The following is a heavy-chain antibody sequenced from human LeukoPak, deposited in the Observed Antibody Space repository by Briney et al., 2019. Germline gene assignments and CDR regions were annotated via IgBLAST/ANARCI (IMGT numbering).Heavy chain of an antibody. J-gene: IGHJ4*02. CDR3: AREVRAGVPYY. CDR2: ISYDGSNK. CDR1: GFTFSSYA. V-gene: IGHV3-30*14. D-gene: IGHD2-2*01. Sequence: GGSLRLSCAASGFTFSSYAMHWVRQAPGKGLEWVAVISYDGSNKYYADSVKGRFTISRDNSKNTLYLQMNSLRAEDTAVYYCAREVRAGVPYYWGQGTLVTVSS.